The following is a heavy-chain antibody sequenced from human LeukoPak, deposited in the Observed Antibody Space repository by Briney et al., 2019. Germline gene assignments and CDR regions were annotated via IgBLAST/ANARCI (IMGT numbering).Heavy chain of an antibody. CDR1: GGSISSYY. J-gene: IGHJ4*02. Sequence: SETLSLTCTVSGGSISSYYWSWIRQPPGKGLEWIGYIYYSGSTNYNPSLKSRVTISVDTSKNQFSLKLTSVTAADTAVYYCARGPYYYDSSGSFDYWGQGTLVTVSS. D-gene: IGHD3-22*01. CDR2: IYYSGST. V-gene: IGHV4-59*08. CDR3: ARGPYYYDSSGSFDY.